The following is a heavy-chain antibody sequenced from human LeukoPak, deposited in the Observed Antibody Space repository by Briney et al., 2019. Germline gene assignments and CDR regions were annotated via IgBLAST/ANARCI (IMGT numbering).Heavy chain of an antibody. CDR3: ARGLVISSSWYVLLY. J-gene: IGHJ4*02. V-gene: IGHV1-2*02. D-gene: IGHD6-13*01. CDR1: EYTFTGYY. CDR2: INPNSGGT. Sequence: ASVKVSCKASEYTFTGYYMHWVRQAPGQGLEWMGWINPNSGGTNYAQKFQGRVTMTRDTSISTAYMELSRLRSDDTAVYYCARGLVISSSWYVLLYWGQGTLVTVSS.